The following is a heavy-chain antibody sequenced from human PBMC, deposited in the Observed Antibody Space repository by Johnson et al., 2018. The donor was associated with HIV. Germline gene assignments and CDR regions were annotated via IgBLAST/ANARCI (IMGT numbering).Heavy chain of an antibody. Sequence: QVQLVESGGGVVQPGRSLRLSCVASGFTFSNHAFYWVRQAPGKGLEWVAVISYDGTNENHADSVTGRFTLSRDNSKNTLYLQMNSLRAEDTAVYYCARVSTQWLRVDAFDIWGQGTMVTVSS. J-gene: IGHJ3*02. CDR2: ISYDGTNE. CDR3: ARVSTQWLRVDAFDI. V-gene: IGHV3-30*04. CDR1: GFTFSNHA. D-gene: IGHD6-19*01.